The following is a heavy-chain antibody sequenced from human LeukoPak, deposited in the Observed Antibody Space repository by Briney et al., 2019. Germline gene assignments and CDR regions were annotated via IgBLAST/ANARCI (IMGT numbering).Heavy chain of an antibody. J-gene: IGHJ6*03. CDR3: ARGPIVGPRGNYYYYYMDV. V-gene: IGHV1-24*01. D-gene: IGHD2-15*01. CDR2: FDPEDGQR. Sequence: EASVKVSCKVSGYTLTELSMHWVRQAPGKGLEWMEGFDPEDGQRVYAQKFQDRVTMTEDTSTDTAYMDLSSLRSEDTAVYYCARGPIVGPRGNYYYYYMDVWGKGTTVTVSS. CDR1: GYTLTELS.